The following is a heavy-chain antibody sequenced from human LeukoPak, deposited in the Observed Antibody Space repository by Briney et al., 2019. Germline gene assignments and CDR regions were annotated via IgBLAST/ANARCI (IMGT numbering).Heavy chain of an antibody. Sequence: ASVKLSCKASGYTFTLYYMHLVRQAPGQGLEWMGWMNLNCGGTNDAQKSQGSVTITRDTSINTAYMELSRLRSDDTPVYYCARTVGGGAIDYWGQGTLVTVSS. V-gene: IGHV1-2*02. J-gene: IGHJ4*02. D-gene: IGHD3-16*01. CDR3: ARTVGGGAIDY. CDR2: MNLNCGGT. CDR1: GYTFTLYY.